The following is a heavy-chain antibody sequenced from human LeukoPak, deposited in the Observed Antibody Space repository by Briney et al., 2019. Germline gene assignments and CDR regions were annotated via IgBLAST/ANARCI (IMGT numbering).Heavy chain of an antibody. Sequence: SETLSLTCTVSGGSISSSSYYWGWIRQPPGKGLEWIGSIYYSGSTYYNPSLKSRVTISVDTSKNQFSLKLSSVTAADTAVYYCARELNADQLPRPFDWFDPWGQGTLVTVSS. V-gene: IGHV4-39*07. J-gene: IGHJ5*02. CDR3: ARELNADQLPRPFDWFDP. CDR1: GGSISSSSYY. D-gene: IGHD2-2*01. CDR2: IYYSGST.